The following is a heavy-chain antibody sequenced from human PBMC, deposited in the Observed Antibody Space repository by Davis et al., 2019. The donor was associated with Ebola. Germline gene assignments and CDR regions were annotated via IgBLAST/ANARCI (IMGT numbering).Heavy chain of an antibody. D-gene: IGHD6-19*01. CDR3: ARAPPSSGWFRPDY. V-gene: IGHV1-18*04. CDR2: ISAYNANT. J-gene: IGHJ4*02. CDR1: GYTFTSYY. Sequence: AASVKVSCKASGYTFTSYYMHWVRQAPGQGLEWMGWISAYNANTNYAQKLQGRVTMTTDTSTSTAYMELRSLRPDDTAVYYCARAPPSSGWFRPDYWGQGTLVTVSS.